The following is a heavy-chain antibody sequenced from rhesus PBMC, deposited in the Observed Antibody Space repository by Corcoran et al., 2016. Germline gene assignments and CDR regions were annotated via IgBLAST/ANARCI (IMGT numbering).Heavy chain of an antibody. V-gene: IGHV1-200*01. CDR3: ARAENTVTFDY. D-gene: IGHD4-23*01. CDR2: INPSNGKT. Sequence: QVRLVQSWPVVKKPGTSVKLSCPASAYTFTRYYITWVRQAPGQVLEWMGWINPSNGKTGYAQKFQGRVTMTRDTATSTAYMELNSLRSEDTAVYYCARAENTVTFDYWGQGVLVTVSS. CDR1: AYTFTRYY. J-gene: IGHJ4*01.